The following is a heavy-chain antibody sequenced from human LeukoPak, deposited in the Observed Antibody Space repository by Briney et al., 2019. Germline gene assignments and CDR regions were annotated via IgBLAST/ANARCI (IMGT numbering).Heavy chain of an antibody. D-gene: IGHD3-10*01. Sequence: GGSLRLSCAASGFTFSSYTMHWVRQAPGKGLEYVSAISSNGGVTYYANSVKGRFTISRDNSKNTLYLQMGSLRAEDLAVYYCARCGTTMVRGVLGYWGQGTLVTVSS. CDR3: ARCGTTMVRGVLGY. CDR1: GFTFSSYT. CDR2: ISSNGGVT. J-gene: IGHJ4*02. V-gene: IGHV3-64*01.